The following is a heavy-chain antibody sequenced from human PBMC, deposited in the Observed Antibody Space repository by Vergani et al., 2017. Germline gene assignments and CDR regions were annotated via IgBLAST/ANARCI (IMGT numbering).Heavy chain of an antibody. J-gene: IGHJ3*02. D-gene: IGHD3-22*01. CDR2: INHSGST. V-gene: IGHV4-34*01. Sequence: QVQLQQWGAGLLKPSETLSLTCAVYGGSFSGYYWSWIRQPPGKGLEWIGEINHSGSTNYNPSLKSRVTISVDTSKNQFSLKLSSVTAADTAVYYCARANYYYDSSGLSVGAFDIWGQGTMVTVSS. CDR3: ARANYYYDSSGLSVGAFDI. CDR1: GGSFSGYY.